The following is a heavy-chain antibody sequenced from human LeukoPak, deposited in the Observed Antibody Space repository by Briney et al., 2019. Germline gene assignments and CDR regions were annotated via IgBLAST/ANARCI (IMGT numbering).Heavy chain of an antibody. CDR1: GFTFSSYG. CDR2: IWYDGSNQ. Sequence: GGSLRLSCVASGFTFSSYGMHWVRQAPGKGREWVALIWYDGSNQHYADSVRGRFTISRDNSKSTLYLQMNSLRAEDTAVYYCARDQGSSSWYNFDYWGQGTLVTVSS. CDR3: ARDQGSSSWYNFDY. D-gene: IGHD6-13*01. J-gene: IGHJ4*02. V-gene: IGHV3-33*01.